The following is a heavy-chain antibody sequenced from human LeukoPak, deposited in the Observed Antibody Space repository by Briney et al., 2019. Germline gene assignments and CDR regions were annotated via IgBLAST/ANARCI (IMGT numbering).Heavy chain of an antibody. CDR3: ARGPLPYYYYMDV. CDR2: ISSSGSTI. Sequence: SGGSLRLSCAASGFTFSSYSMNWVRQAPGKGLEWVSYISSSGSTIYYADSVKGRFTISRDNAKNSLYLQMNSLRAEDTAVYYCARGPLPYYYYMDVWGKGTTVTVSS. CDR1: GFTFSSYS. J-gene: IGHJ6*03. V-gene: IGHV3-48*04.